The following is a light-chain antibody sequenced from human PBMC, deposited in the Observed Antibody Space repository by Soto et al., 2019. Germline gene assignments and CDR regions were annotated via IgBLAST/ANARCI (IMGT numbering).Light chain of an antibody. CDR3: ATWDDSLNGVV. Sequence: SVLTQPPSVSGTPGQRVIISCSGSSSNIGSNAVNWYQQLPGTAPKLLMASSNQRPSGVPDRFSGPKSGTSASLAISGLQSEDEADYYCATWDDSLNGVVFGGGTQLTVL. CDR2: SSN. J-gene: IGLJ2*01. CDR1: SSNIGSNA. V-gene: IGLV1-44*01.